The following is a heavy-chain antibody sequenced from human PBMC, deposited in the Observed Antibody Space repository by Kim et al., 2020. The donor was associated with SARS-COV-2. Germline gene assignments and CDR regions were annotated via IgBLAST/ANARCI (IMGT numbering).Heavy chain of an antibody. J-gene: IGHJ4*02. CDR1: GYSLTSYW. CDR2: IDPSDSYT. CDR3: ARIIAARPLSADY. V-gene: IGHV5-10-1*01. Sequence: GESLKISCKGSGYSLTSYWISWVRQMPGKGLEWMGRIDPSDSYTNYSPSFQGHVTISADKSISTAYLQWSSLKASDTAMYYCARIIAARPLSADYWGQGTLVTVSS. D-gene: IGHD6-6*01.